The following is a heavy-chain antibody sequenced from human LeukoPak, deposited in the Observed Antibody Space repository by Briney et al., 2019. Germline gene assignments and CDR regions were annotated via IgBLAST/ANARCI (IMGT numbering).Heavy chain of an antibody. D-gene: IGHD6-19*01. Sequence: SETLSLTCAVYGGSFSGYYWSWIRQPPGKGLEWIGEINHSGSTNYNPSLKSRVTISVDTSKNQFSLKLSSVTAADTAVYSCARASTGYSSGWYYWGQGTLVTVSS. CDR2: INHSGST. CDR3: ARASTGYSSGWYY. V-gene: IGHV4-34*01. J-gene: IGHJ4*02. CDR1: GGSFSGYY.